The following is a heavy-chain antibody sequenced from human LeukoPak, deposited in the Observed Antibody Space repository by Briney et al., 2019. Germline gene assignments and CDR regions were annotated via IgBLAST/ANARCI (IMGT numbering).Heavy chain of an antibody. J-gene: IGHJ4*02. D-gene: IGHD3-9*01. CDR1: GDSFSSSSFY. CDR2: IYYDGRT. Sequence: SETLTLTCTVSGDSFSSSSFYWGWVRQAQGKGLEWIVTIYYDGRTSYSPSLGSRVTISVNTSKNQFSLKLSSVTAADTAVYYCARGAGYDILTGRRAYFDYWGQGTLVTVSS. V-gene: IGHV4-39*07. CDR3: ARGAGYDILTGRRAYFDY.